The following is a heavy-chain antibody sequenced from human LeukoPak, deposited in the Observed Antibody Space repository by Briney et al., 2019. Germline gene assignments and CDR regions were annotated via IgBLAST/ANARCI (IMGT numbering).Heavy chain of an antibody. J-gene: IGHJ4*02. D-gene: IGHD4-17*01. Sequence: GGSLRLSCAASGFTFSSYWMHWVRQAPGKGLEWVSVIYSGGSTYYADSVKGRFTISRDNSKNTLYLQMNSLRAEDTAVYYCARDIPTAPGGFDYWGQGTLVTVSS. V-gene: IGHV3-53*01. CDR3: ARDIPTAPGGFDY. CDR2: IYSGGST. CDR1: GFTFSSYW.